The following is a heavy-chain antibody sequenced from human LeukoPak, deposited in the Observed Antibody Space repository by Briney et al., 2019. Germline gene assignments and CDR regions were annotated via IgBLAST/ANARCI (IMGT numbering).Heavy chain of an antibody. V-gene: IGHV3-74*01. CDR1: GFAFSRYD. J-gene: IGHJ4*02. CDR2: VNSDGSST. D-gene: IGHD5-18*01. CDR3: AAGPADNSYDNY. Sequence: GGSLRLSCAASGFAFSRYDMHWVRQAPGKGLVWVSRVNSDGSSTSYADSVKGRFTIFRDNAKNTLYLQMSSLRVEDTAVYYCAAGPADNSYDNYWGQGTLVTVSS.